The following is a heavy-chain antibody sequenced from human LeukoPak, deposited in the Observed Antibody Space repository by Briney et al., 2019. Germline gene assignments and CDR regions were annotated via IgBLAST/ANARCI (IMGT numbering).Heavy chain of an antibody. V-gene: IGHV3-23*01. D-gene: IGHD3-22*01. CDR2: ISGSGGRT. J-gene: IGHJ1*01. CDR1: GFTFSSHA. Sequence: LTGASLRLSCAASGFTFSSHAMSWVRPAPGKGLEWVSAISGSGGRTYYAPSVTGRFTISRDNSKNSLYLQMNSLRAEDTAVYYCAKDQIYYDSSGYYGLAEYFQHWGQGTLVTVSS. CDR3: AKDQIYYDSSGYYGLAEYFQH.